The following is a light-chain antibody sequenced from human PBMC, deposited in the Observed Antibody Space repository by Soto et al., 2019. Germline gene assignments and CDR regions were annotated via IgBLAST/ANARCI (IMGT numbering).Light chain of an antibody. CDR2: DVI. CDR1: SSDVGGYNY. Sequence: QSALTQPPSASGSPGQSVTISCTGTSSDVGGYNYVSWYQQHPGKPPKLMIYDVIKRPSGVPDRFSGSKSGNTASLTVSGLQAEDEADYYCSSYAGSNSYVFGTGTKLTVL. J-gene: IGLJ1*01. CDR3: SSYAGSNSYV. V-gene: IGLV2-8*01.